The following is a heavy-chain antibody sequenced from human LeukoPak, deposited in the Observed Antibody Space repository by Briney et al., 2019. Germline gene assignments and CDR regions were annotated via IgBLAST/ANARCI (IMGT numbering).Heavy chain of an antibody. J-gene: IGHJ4*02. CDR1: GYTFTGYY. Sequence: ASVNVSCKASGYTFTGYYMHWVRQAPGQGLEWMGWINPNRGGTNYAQKFHDRVTKTLHTPISTAYMELSRLRSDDTAVYYCARGVPYYYDSSGYYYFDYWGQGNLVTVSS. CDR3: ARGVPYYYDSSGYYYFDY. V-gene: IGHV1-2*02. D-gene: IGHD3-22*01. CDR2: INPNRGGT.